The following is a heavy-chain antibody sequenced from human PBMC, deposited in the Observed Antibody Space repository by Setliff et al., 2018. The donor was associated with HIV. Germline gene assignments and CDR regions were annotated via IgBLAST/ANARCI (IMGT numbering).Heavy chain of an antibody. D-gene: IGHD3-10*01. CDR1: GFTFSTYW. CDR3: ARDATRGGDLDF. CDR2: INQDGREK. Sequence: PGGSLRLSCAASGFTFSTYWMSWVRQAPGKGLEWVANINQDGREKYYVDSVKGRFTISRDNAKDLLYLQMNSLRGEDTAVYYCARDATRGGDLDFWGQGTLVTVSS. V-gene: IGHV3-7*01. J-gene: IGHJ4*02.